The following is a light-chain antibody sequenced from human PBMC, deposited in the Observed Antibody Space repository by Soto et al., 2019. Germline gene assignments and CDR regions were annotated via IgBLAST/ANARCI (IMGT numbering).Light chain of an antibody. V-gene: IGKV3D-20*02. CDR1: QTVRNNY. CDR2: DAS. CDR3: QQRSIWPWT. J-gene: IGKJ1*01. Sequence: EFVLTQSPGTLSLSPGERATLSCRASQTVRNNYLAWYQQKPGQAPRLLIYDASSRATGIPDRFSGGGSGTDFTLTISSLEPEDFAVYYCQQRSIWPWTFGQGTKV.